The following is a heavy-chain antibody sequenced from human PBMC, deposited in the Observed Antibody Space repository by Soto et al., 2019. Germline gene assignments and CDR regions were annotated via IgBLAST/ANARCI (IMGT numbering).Heavy chain of an antibody. Sequence: EVQLLESGGGWLQPGGSLRLACEASGFTFTSDGMSLVRQAPGKGLEWVSSFSGTGGNTYYADSVKGRLTISRDNFKNTLYLTMNRLIPADTSVYSFARAGARDVWGQVTTVTVSS. CDR3: ARAGARDV. CDR2: FSGTGGNT. CDR1: GFTFTSDG. J-gene: IGHJ6*02. V-gene: IGHV3-23*01.